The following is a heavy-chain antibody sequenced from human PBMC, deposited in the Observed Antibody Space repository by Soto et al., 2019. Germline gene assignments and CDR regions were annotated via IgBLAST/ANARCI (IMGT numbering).Heavy chain of an antibody. CDR3: ARGSDLA. V-gene: IGHV3-30-3*01. CDR2: ISYDGSNK. J-gene: IGHJ5*02. Sequence: GGSLRLSCAASGFTFSSYAMHWVRQAPGKGLEWVAVISYDGSNKYYADSMKGRFTISRDNSKNTLYLQMNSLRAEDTAVYYCARGSDLAWGQGTLVTVSS. CDR1: GFTFSSYA.